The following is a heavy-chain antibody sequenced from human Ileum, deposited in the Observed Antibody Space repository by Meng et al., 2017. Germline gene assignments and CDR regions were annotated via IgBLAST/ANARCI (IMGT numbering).Heavy chain of an antibody. J-gene: IGHJ4*02. CDR2: LYSSGSA. D-gene: IGHD1-1*01. CDR3: ARKMSGTMLDF. V-gene: IGHV4-39*07. Sequence: QRQRTGSGPGLVKPSETLSLPCTVSGDSISTTNYYWGWIRQPPGRGLEWIGTLYSSGSAFYNPALEGRVTTSIDTSRNQFSLKLNSVSAADTAVYYCARKMSGTMLDFWGPGTLVTVSS. CDR1: GDSISTTNYY.